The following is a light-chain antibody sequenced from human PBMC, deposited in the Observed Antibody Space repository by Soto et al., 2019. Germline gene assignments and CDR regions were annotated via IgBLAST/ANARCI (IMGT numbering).Light chain of an antibody. J-gene: IGKJ5*01. Sequence: EIVLTQSPGTVSLSPVERATLSCRASQSVSRYLGWYQQKPGQAPRLLIYDASNRATDIPARFRGSGSGTDFTLTISSLEPEDSAVYYCQQRSNWPITFGQGTRLEIK. CDR1: QSVSRY. CDR3: QQRSNWPIT. CDR2: DAS. V-gene: IGKV3-11*01.